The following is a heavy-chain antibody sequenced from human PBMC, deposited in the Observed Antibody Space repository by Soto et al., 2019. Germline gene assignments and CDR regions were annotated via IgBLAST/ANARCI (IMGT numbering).Heavy chain of an antibody. Sequence: SETLSLTCAVYGGSFSGYYWSWIRQPPGKGLEWIGESNHSESPNYSSSLKSRVTISIDTSKNQFSLKLTSVTAADTAVYYCARGPRYSYGPSDYWGQGTLVTVSS. CDR2: SNHSESP. D-gene: IGHD5-18*01. CDR1: GGSFSGYY. J-gene: IGHJ4*02. V-gene: IGHV4-34*01. CDR3: ARGPRYSYGPSDY.